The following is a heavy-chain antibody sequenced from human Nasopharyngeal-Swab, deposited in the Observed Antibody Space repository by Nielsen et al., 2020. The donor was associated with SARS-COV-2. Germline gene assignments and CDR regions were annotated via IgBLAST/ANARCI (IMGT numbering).Heavy chain of an antibody. D-gene: IGHD4-17*01. CDR2: INSDGSST. Sequence: GESLKISCAASGFTFSSYWMHWVRQAPGKGLVWVSRINSDGSSTSYADSVKGRFTISRDNAKNTLYLQMNSLRAEDTAVYYCARVPDYGDYEFDYWGQGTLVTVSS. J-gene: IGHJ4*02. CDR3: ARVPDYGDYEFDY. V-gene: IGHV3-74*01. CDR1: GFTFSSYW.